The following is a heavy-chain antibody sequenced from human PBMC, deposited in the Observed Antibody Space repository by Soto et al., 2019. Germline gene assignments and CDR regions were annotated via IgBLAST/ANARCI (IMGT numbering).Heavy chain of an antibody. CDR1: GFTFSSYA. D-gene: IGHD3-22*01. Sequence: GGSLRLSCSASGFTFSSYAMHWVRQAPWKGLEYVSAISSNGGSTYYADSVKGRFTISRDNAKNTLSLQMNSLRAEDTAVYYCAREIYDDYDSSGFDHWGQGTLVTVSS. J-gene: IGHJ4*02. CDR3: AREIYDDYDSSGFDH. CDR2: ISSNGGST. V-gene: IGHV3-64*04.